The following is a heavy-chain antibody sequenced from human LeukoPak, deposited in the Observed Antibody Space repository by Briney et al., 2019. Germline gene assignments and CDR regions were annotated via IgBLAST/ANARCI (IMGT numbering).Heavy chain of an antibody. D-gene: IGHD6-19*01. V-gene: IGHV4-4*02. Sequence: SETLSLTCAVSGDSISSNNWWNWIRQPPGKGLEWIGEIVHSGSTNYNPPLKSRVTISVDTSKKQFSLNLRSVTAADTAIYFCARRIGVATTLDYWGQGTLVTVSS. CDR1: GDSISSNNW. CDR2: IVHSGST. CDR3: ARRIGVATTLDY. J-gene: IGHJ4*02.